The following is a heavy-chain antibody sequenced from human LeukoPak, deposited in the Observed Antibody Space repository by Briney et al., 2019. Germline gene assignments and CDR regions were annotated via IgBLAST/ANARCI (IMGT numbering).Heavy chain of an antibody. CDR1: GFTFSSYW. CDR3: ARGQGYYDFWSGYYGTYYYYGMDV. V-gene: IGHV3-7*01. J-gene: IGHJ6*02. CDR2: IKQDGSEK. D-gene: IGHD3-3*01. Sequence: GGSLRLSCAASGFTFSSYWMSWVRQAPGKGLEWVAHIKQDGSEKYYVDSVKGRFTISRDNAKNSLYLQMNSLRAEDTAVYYCARGQGYYDFWSGYYGTYYYYGMDVWGQGTTVTVSS.